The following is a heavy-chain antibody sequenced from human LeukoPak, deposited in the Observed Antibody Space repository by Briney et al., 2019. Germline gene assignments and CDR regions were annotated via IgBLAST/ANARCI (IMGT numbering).Heavy chain of an antibody. J-gene: IGHJ4*02. Sequence: GGSLRLSCAASGFTFSSYGMSWVRQAPGKGLEWVSGISGGGGSTYYADSVKGRFTISRDNSKNTLYLQMNSLRAEDTAVYYCAKSRGFPSPFDYWGQGTLVTVPS. CDR1: GFTFSSYG. CDR3: AKSRGFPSPFDY. D-gene: IGHD3-16*01. CDR2: ISGGGGST. V-gene: IGHV3-23*01.